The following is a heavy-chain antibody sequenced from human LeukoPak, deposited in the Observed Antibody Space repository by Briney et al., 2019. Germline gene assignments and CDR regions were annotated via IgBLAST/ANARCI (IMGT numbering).Heavy chain of an antibody. CDR2: ISYDGSNK. CDR1: GFTFSSYA. CDR3: ANINPTVQPDY. V-gene: IGHV3-30*04. Sequence: GGSLRLSCAASGFTFSSYAMHWVRQAPGKGLEWVAVISYDGSNKYYADSVKGRFTISRDNSKNTLYLQMNSLRAEDTAVYYCANINPTVQPDYWGQGTLVTVSS. J-gene: IGHJ4*02. D-gene: IGHD1-1*01.